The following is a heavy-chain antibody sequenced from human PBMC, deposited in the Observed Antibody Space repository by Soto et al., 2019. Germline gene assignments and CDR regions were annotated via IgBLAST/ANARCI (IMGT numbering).Heavy chain of an antibody. J-gene: IGHJ6*02. Sequence: EVHLVESGGGLIQPGGSLILSCAASGFTVGNNYMTWVRQAPGKGLEWVSLMWRGGGTSYAGSVKGRFTMSRDSSKNTLYLQLNSLRAEDTAIYYCTTSPTVGVWGQGTTVTVSS. V-gene: IGHV3-53*01. CDR2: MWRGGGT. CDR1: GFTVGNNY. CDR3: TTSPTVGV.